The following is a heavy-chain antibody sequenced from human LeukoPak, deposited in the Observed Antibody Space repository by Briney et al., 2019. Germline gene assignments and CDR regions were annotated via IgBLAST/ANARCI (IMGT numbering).Heavy chain of an antibody. D-gene: IGHD6-19*01. Sequence: TSETLSLTCTVSGDSISGYYWSWVRQPPGKGLEWIGYINHGGAPKSNPSLKSRVTMSEDTSTSQFSLNLSSVSAADTAVYYCARVASNGWYRWIDYWGQGTLVTVSS. J-gene: IGHJ4*02. CDR2: INHGGAP. CDR1: GDSISGYY. CDR3: ARVASNGWYRWIDY. V-gene: IGHV4-59*01.